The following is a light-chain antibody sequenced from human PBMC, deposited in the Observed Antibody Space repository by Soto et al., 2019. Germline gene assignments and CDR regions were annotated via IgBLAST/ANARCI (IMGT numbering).Light chain of an antibody. CDR1: QTVSSY. Sequence: DIQMTQSPSSLSLSAGDRVNITCRASQTVSSYLNWYQQKPGTVPKLLIYATSNLQSGVPSRFSGRGFGTDFTLTISSLQPEDIATYYCQQSGTTPSFGQGTRLEIK. CDR2: ATS. CDR3: QQSGTTPS. V-gene: IGKV1-39*01. J-gene: IGKJ5*01.